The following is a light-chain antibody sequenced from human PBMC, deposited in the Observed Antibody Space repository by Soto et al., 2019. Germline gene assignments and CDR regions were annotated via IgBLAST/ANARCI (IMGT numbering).Light chain of an antibody. CDR1: SSDVGGYNS. Sequence: QSVLTQPASVTWSPGQSITISCTGTSSDVGGYNSVSWYQQHPGKAPKLIIYEVTHRPSGVSNRFSGSQSANTASLTISGLQAEDEADYYCCSFTTSTTDVFGTGTKLTVL. J-gene: IGLJ1*01. CDR3: CSFTTSTTDV. V-gene: IGLV2-14*01. CDR2: EVT.